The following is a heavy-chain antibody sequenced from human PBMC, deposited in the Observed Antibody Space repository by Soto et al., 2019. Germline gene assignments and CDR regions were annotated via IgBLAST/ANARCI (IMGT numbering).Heavy chain of an antibody. D-gene: IGHD6-6*01. CDR2: ISRTSNYI. CDR3: AKTSIAARRTQIDY. V-gene: IGHV3-21*01. CDR1: GFTFNTYT. J-gene: IGHJ4*02. Sequence: PGGSLRLSCAASGFTFNTYTMSWVRQAPGRGLEWVASISRTSNYIYYIDSVKGRFTISRDNAKNSLYLQMNSLRAEDTAVYYCAKTSIAARRTQIDYWGQGTLVTVSS.